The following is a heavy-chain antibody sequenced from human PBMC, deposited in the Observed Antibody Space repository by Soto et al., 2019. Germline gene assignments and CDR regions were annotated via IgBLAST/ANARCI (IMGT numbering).Heavy chain of an antibody. Sequence: QVQLVESGGGVVQPGRSLRLSCAASGFTFSNYAMQWVRQAPGKGLEWVASILYDGSNEKYADSVKGRFTISRDNSKNTLFLQMNSLGVEDTALYYCARAGGGTGYFDLWGRGTLVTVSS. V-gene: IGHV3-30*04. CDR3: ARAGGGTGYFDL. J-gene: IGHJ2*01. CDR1: GFTFSNYA. D-gene: IGHD3-16*01. CDR2: ILYDGSNE.